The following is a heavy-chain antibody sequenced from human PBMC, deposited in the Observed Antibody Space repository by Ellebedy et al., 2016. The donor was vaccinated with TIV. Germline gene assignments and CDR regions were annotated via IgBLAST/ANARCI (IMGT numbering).Heavy chain of an antibody. V-gene: IGHV1-69*13. CDR2: IIAIFGTT. CDR3: ARGRGYNLESYFDY. J-gene: IGHJ4*02. D-gene: IGHD5-24*01. CDR1: GGIFRSNA. Sequence: ASVKVSXXASGGIFRSNAMSWVRQAPGQGLEWMGGIIAIFGTTNYAQKFQGRVTITADESTSTVYMELSSLRSEDTAVYYCARGRGYNLESYFDYWGQGTVVIVSS.